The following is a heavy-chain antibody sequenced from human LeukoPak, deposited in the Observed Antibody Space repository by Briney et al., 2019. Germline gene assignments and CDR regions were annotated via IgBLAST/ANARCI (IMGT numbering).Heavy chain of an antibody. CDR1: GYTFTSYG. Sequence: EAPVKVSCKASGYTFTSYGISWVRQAPGQGLEWMGWISAYNGNTNYAQKLQGRVTMTTDTSTSTAYMELRSLRSDDTAVYYCARASSGWYVGYYFDYWGQGTLVTVSS. CDR2: ISAYNGNT. J-gene: IGHJ4*02. V-gene: IGHV1-18*01. CDR3: ARASSGWYVGYYFDY. D-gene: IGHD6-19*01.